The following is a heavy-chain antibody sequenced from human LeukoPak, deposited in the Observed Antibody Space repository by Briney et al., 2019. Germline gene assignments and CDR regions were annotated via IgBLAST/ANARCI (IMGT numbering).Heavy chain of an antibody. CDR2: IYYSGST. CDR1: GGSISSYY. J-gene: IGHJ6*03. V-gene: IGHV4-59*01. CDR3: ARDDTVTTKRPYYYYYMDV. D-gene: IGHD4-17*01. Sequence: KPSETLSLTCTVSGGSISSYYWSWIRQPPGKGLEWIGYIYYSGSTNYNPSLKSRVTISVDTSKNQFSLKLSSVTAADTAVYYCARDDTVTTKRPYYYYYMDVWGKGTTVTVSS.